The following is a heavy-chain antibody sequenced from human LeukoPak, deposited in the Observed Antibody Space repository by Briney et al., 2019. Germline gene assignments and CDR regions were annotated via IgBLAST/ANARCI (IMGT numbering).Heavy chain of an antibody. CDR3: ARDRGIVVVPAAMPYYYGMDV. D-gene: IGHD2-2*01. Sequence: GGSLRLSCAASGFTFSSYAMHWVRQAPGKGLEWVAVISYEGSNKYYADSVKGRVTISRDNSKNTLYLQMNSLRAEDTALYYCARDRGIVVVPAAMPYYYGMDVWGQGATLTVSS. V-gene: IGHV3-30-3*01. CDR1: GFTFSSYA. J-gene: IGHJ6*02. CDR2: ISYEGSNK.